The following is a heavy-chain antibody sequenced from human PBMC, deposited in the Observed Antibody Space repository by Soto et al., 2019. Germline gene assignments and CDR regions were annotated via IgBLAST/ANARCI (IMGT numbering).Heavy chain of an antibody. V-gene: IGHV4-31*03. D-gene: IGHD3-10*01. CDR3: ARGLSGTLFDN. CDR2: IYYSGST. Sequence: QVQLQESGPGLVKPSQTLSLTCTVSGGSISTGGYYWTWIRQHPGKGLEWIGYIYYSGSTYYNPSLMSRVTISVDTSKNQFSLKLSSVTAADTAVYYCARGLSGTLFDNWGQGTLVTVSS. J-gene: IGHJ4*02. CDR1: GGSISTGGYY.